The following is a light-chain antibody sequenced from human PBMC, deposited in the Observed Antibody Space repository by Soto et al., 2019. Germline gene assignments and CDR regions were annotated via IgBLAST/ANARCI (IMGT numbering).Light chain of an antibody. V-gene: IGKV3-11*01. J-gene: IGKJ4*01. CDR1: QSVSSY. Sequence: EMVLTQSPATLSLSPGERATLSFRASQSVSSYLAWYQQKPGQAPRLLIYDASNRATGIPARFSGSGSGTDFTLTIGSLEPEDFAVYYCQQRSNWPSFGGGTKVDIK. CDR3: QQRSNWPS. CDR2: DAS.